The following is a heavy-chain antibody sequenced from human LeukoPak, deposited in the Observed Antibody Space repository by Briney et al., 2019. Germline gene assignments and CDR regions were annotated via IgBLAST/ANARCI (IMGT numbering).Heavy chain of an antibody. CDR1: GVTFSSYA. Sequence: GGSLRLSCAASGVTFSSYAMSWVRQAPGKGLEWVSVIYSGGSTYYADSVKGRFTISRDNSKNTLYLQMNSLRAEDTAVYYCARGVTPRDWGQGTLVTVSS. CDR3: ARGVTPRD. J-gene: IGHJ4*02. CDR2: IYSGGST. D-gene: IGHD4-23*01. V-gene: IGHV3-66*01.